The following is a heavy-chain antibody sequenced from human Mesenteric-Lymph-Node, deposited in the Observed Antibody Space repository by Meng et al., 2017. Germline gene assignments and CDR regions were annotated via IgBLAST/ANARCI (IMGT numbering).Heavy chain of an antibody. Sequence: SVKVSCKASGGTFSTYTFKWVRQAPGQGLEWMGRIIPILGIANYAQKFQGRVTITADKSTSTAYMELSSLRSEDTAVYYCAIVVVTASRSRDAFDIWGQGTMVTVSS. CDR1: GGTFSTYT. V-gene: IGHV1-69*02. CDR3: AIVVVTASRSRDAFDI. CDR2: IIPILGIA. J-gene: IGHJ3*02. D-gene: IGHD2-21*02.